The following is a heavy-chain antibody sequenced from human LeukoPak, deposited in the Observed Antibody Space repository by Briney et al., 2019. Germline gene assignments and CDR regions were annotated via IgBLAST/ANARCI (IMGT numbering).Heavy chain of an antibody. CDR1: GFTFGDYA. CDR3: TRDYNFWSVLSAFDI. V-gene: IGHV3-49*04. J-gene: IGHJ3*02. D-gene: IGHD3-3*01. Sequence: GGSLRLSCTASGFTFGDYALSWVRQAPGKGLEWVGFIRSKPSGGTTDYAASVKGRFTISRDDSKSNACLQMISLRTEDTAVYYCTRDYNFWSVLSAFDIWGQGTMVTVSS. CDR2: IRSKPSGGTT.